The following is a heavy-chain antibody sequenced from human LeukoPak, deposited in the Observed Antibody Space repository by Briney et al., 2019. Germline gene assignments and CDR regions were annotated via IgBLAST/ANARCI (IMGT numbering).Heavy chain of an antibody. CDR1: GYTFTGHY. J-gene: IGHJ4*02. CDR3: ARGKTYAPNTLDY. V-gene: IGHV1-2*06. D-gene: IGHD3-16*01. CDR2: INPNTGGT. Sequence: ASVNLFCTASGYTFTGHYMHWVRQAPGQGLEWMGRINPNTGGTNYAQTFQGRVTLTRDTSIGTAYMELIRLRSDDTAFYYCARGKTYAPNTLDYWGQGTLVTVSS.